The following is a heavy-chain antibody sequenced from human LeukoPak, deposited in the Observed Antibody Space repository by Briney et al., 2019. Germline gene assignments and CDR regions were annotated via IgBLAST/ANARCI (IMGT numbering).Heavy chain of an antibody. V-gene: IGHV1-69*05. Sequence: ASVKVSCKASGGTFSSYAISWVRQAPGQGLEWMGGIIPIFGTANYAQKFQGRVTMTRDTSTSKVDMELSSLRSEDTAVYYCAREVGIRGHFDYWGRGTPVTVSS. J-gene: IGHJ4*02. CDR1: GGTFSSYA. D-gene: IGHD1-26*01. CDR3: AREVGIRGHFDY. CDR2: IIPIFGTA.